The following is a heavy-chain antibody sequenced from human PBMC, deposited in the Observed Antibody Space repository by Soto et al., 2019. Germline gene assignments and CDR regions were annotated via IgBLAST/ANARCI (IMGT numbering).Heavy chain of an antibody. Sequence: QVQLVQSGAEVKKPGSSVKVSCKASGGTFSSYAISWVRQAPGQGLEWMGGIIPIFGTANYAQKFQGRVTITADESTSTAYMELSSLRSEDTGVYYCARRGVRGGGGYYYGMDVWGQGTTVTVSS. V-gene: IGHV1-69*12. CDR2: IIPIFGTA. CDR3: ARRGVRGGGGYYYGMDV. CDR1: GGTFSSYA. J-gene: IGHJ6*02. D-gene: IGHD3-10*01.